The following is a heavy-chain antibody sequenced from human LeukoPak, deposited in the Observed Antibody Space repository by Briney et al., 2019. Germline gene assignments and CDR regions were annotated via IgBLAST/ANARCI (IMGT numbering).Heavy chain of an antibody. Sequence: GGSLRLSCAASGFTFSNYAMNWVRQAPGKGLEWVGVISYDGSNKYYADSVKGRFTLSRDNSKNTLFLLMNSLTGDDTAVYYCARSTVATCCGGEDYWGQGTLVTVSS. CDR2: ISYDGSNK. D-gene: IGHD2-21*01. CDR3: ARSTVATCCGGEDY. V-gene: IGHV3-30-3*01. CDR1: GFTFSNYA. J-gene: IGHJ4*02.